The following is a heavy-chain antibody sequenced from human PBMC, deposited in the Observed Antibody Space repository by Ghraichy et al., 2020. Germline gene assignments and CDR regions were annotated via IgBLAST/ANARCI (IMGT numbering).Heavy chain of an antibody. CDR3: AKVRAVTIFEVVTDAFDI. J-gene: IGHJ3*02. V-gene: IGHV3-23*01. D-gene: IGHD3-3*01. Sequence: GGSLRLSCVASGFTFSNYAMSWVRQAPGKGLEWVSAASGSGGSRYHADSVKGRFTISRDNSKNTLDLQMNSLRAEDTAVYYCAKVRAVTIFEVVTDAFDIWGQGTVVSVSS. CDR2: ASGSGGSR. CDR1: GFTFSNYA.